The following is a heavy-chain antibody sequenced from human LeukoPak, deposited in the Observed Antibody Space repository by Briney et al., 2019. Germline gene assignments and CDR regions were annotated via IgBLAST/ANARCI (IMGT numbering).Heavy chain of an antibody. J-gene: IGHJ6*03. V-gene: IGHV1-8*03. CDR1: GYTFTSYD. CDR3: ARSSRVVIIPEDYYYYYMDV. CDR2: MNPNSGNT. Sequence: ASVKVSCKASGYTFTSYDINWVRQATGQGLEWMGWMNPNSGNTGYAQKFQGRVTITRNTSISTAYMELSSLRSEDTAVYYCARSSRVVIIPEDYYYYYMDVWGKGTTVTVSS. D-gene: IGHD3-3*01.